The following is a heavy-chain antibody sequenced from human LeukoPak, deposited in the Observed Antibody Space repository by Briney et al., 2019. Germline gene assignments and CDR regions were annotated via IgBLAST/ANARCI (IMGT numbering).Heavy chain of an antibody. CDR3: ARGAFGSPYGSGSYYEPSHFDY. V-gene: IGHV3-20*04. D-gene: IGHD3-10*01. CDR2: ISWNGGST. CDR1: GFTFDDYG. J-gene: IGHJ4*02. Sequence: GGSLRLSCAASGFTFDDYGMSWVRQAPGKGLEWVSGISWNGGSTGYADSVKGRFTISRDNAKNSLYLQMNSLRAEDTALYYCARGAFGSPYGSGSYYEPSHFDYWGQGTLVTVSS.